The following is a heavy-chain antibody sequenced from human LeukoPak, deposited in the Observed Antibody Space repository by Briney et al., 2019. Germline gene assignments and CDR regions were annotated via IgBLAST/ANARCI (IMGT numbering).Heavy chain of an antibody. CDR3: ARGSPYYYDSSGYYYVY. D-gene: IGHD3-22*01. J-gene: IGHJ4*02. CDR1: GYTFTSYG. Sequence: GASVTVSCKASGYTFTSYGISWVRQAPGQGREGMGWISAYNGNTNYAQKLQGRVTMTTDTSTSTAYMELRSLRSDDTAVYYCARGSPYYYDSSGYYYVYWGQGTLVTVSS. CDR2: ISAYNGNT. V-gene: IGHV1-18*01.